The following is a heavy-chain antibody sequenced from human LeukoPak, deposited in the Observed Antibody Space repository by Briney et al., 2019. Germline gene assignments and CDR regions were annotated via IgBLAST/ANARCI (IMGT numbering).Heavy chain of an antibody. J-gene: IGHJ6*02. CDR2: IYPGDSNT. D-gene: IGHD5-18*01. V-gene: IGHV5-51*01. CDR3: ARTSWIQLWLRGGMDV. CDR1: GYSFTSYW. Sequence: GESLKISCKGSGYSFTSYWIGWVRQMPGKGLEWMGIIYPGDSNTRYSPSFQGQVTISADKSSSTAYLQWSSLKASDTAIYYCARTSWIQLWLRGGMDVWGQGTTVTVPS.